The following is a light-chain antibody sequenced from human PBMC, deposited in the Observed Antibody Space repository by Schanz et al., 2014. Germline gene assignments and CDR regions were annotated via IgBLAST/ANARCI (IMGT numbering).Light chain of an antibody. J-gene: IGKJ3*01. V-gene: IGKV3-15*01. CDR3: QQYGNLPFT. CDR1: QSVSSN. CDR2: GAS. Sequence: EIVMTQSPATLSVSPGERATLSCRASQSVSSNLAWYQQTPGQAPRLLIYGASSRATGIPARFSGSGSGTEFTLTISSLQPEDFAVYYCQQYGNLPFTFGPGTKVDIK.